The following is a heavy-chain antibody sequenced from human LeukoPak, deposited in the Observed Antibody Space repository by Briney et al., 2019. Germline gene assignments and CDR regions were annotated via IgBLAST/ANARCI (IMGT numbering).Heavy chain of an antibody. J-gene: IGHJ6*03. V-gene: IGHV4-30-4*07. CDR3: ARSRRFLEWSSGYYYMDV. CDR1: GGSISSGGYS. CDR2: IYYSGST. Sequence: SETLSLTCAVSGGSISSGGYSWSWIRQPPGKGLEWIGYIYYSGSTYYNPSLKSRVTISVDTSKNQFSLKLSSVTAADTAVYYCARSRRFLEWSSGYYYMDVWGKGTTVTVSS. D-gene: IGHD3-3*01.